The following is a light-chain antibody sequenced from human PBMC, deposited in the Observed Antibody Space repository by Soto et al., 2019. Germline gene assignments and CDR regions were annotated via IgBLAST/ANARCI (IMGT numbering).Light chain of an antibody. V-gene: IGKV3-15*01. Sequence: EIVMTQSPATLSVSPGERATLSCRASQSVSSNLAWYQQKPGQAPRLLIYGASTRATGIPARFSGSGSGTEFTLTISSLQSEAFAVYYYQQYNNWLPITFGQGTRLEIK. J-gene: IGKJ5*01. CDR1: QSVSSN. CDR3: QQYNNWLPIT. CDR2: GAS.